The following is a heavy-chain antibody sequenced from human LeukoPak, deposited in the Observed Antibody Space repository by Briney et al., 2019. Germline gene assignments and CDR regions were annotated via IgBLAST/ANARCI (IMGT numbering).Heavy chain of an antibody. CDR3: VRDLYSSSLDY. Sequence: GGSLRLSCAASGFTFDRFTIHWVRQTPGKGLEWVSLINRRGHTFYADSVKGRFTISRDHAKNTVYLQMNSLRAEDTAVYYCVRDLYSSSLDYWGQGTLVTVSS. CDR1: GFTFDRFT. D-gene: IGHD6-6*01. V-gene: IGHV3-43*01. J-gene: IGHJ4*02. CDR2: INRRGHT.